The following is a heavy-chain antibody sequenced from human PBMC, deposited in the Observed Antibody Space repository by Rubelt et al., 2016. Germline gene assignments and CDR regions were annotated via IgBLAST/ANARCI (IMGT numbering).Heavy chain of an antibody. J-gene: IGHJ5*02. CDR1: GFTFSDYW. CDR2: INSDGSST. D-gene: IGHD3-10*01. CDR3: ARVGIYEGSGSYNWFDP. Sequence: EVQLVESGGGLVKPGGSLRLSCAASGFTFSDYWMHWVRQAPGKGLVWVSRINSDGSSTSHADSVTGRFTISRDNAKNTLYLQMNRLRVEDTAVYCCARVGIYEGSGSYNWFDPWGQGTLVTVSS. V-gene: IGHV3-74*02.